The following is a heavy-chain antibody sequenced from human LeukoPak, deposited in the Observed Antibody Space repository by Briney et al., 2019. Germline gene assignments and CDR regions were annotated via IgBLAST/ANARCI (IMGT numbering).Heavy chain of an antibody. J-gene: IGHJ4*02. Sequence: GGSLRLSCAASGFTFSSYDMHWVRQATGKGLEWVSAIGTAGDTYYPGSVKGRFTISRENAKNSLYLQMNSLGAGDTAVYYCARGMMGATYFDYWGQGTLVTVSS. V-gene: IGHV3-13*01. CDR1: GFTFSSYD. CDR2: IGTAGDT. D-gene: IGHD1-26*01. CDR3: ARGMMGATYFDY.